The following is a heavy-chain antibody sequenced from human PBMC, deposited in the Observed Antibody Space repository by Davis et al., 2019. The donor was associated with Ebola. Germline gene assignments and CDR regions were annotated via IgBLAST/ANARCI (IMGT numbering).Heavy chain of an antibody. Sequence: GGSLRLSCAASGFVFRNYVMSWVRQAPGKGLEWVAVISYDGSNKYYADSVKGRFTISRDNSKNTLYLQMNSLRAEDTAVYYCARQGGGFDYWGQGTLVTVSS. CDR2: ISYDGSNK. CDR3: ARQGGGFDY. CDR1: GFVFRNYV. V-gene: IGHV3-30-3*01. D-gene: IGHD3-16*01. J-gene: IGHJ4*02.